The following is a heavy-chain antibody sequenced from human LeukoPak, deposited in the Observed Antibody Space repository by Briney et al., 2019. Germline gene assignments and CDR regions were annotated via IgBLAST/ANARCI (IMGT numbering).Heavy chain of an antibody. CDR1: GGTFSSYA. CDR2: IIPIFGTA. D-gene: IGHD5-12*01. J-gene: IGHJ6*02. Sequence: SVKVSCKASGGTFSSYAISWVRQAPGQGLEWMGGIIPIFGTANYAQKFQGRVTITTDESTSTAYMELSSLRSDDTAVYHCARGSGYDSHYYYGMDVWGQGTTVTVSS. V-gene: IGHV1-69*05. CDR3: ARGSGYDSHYYYGMDV.